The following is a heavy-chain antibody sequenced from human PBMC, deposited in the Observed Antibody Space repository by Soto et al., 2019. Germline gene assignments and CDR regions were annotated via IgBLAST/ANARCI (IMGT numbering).Heavy chain of an antibody. CDR1: GGTFSSYT. CDR2: IIPILGIA. CDR3: ARDLGYSRGDAFDI. D-gene: IGHD6-19*01. J-gene: IGHJ3*02. V-gene: IGHV1-69*04. Sequence: SVKVSCKASGGTFSSYTISWVRQAPGQGLEWMGRIIPILGIANYAQKFQGRVTITADKSTSTAYMELSSLRSEDTAVYYCARDLGYSRGDAFDIWGQGTMVTVSS.